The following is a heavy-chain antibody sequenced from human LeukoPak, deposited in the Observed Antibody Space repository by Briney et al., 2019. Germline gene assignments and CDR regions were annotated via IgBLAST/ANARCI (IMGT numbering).Heavy chain of an antibody. Sequence: GASVKVSCKASGYTFTSYYMHWVRQAPGQGLEWMGIINPSGGSTSYAQKFQGRVTMTRDTSTGAVYMELSSLRSEDTAVYYCARDLWFGESSYGMDVWGKGTTVTVSS. V-gene: IGHV1-46*01. J-gene: IGHJ6*04. CDR3: ARDLWFGESSYGMDV. CDR1: GYTFTSYY. D-gene: IGHD3-10*01. CDR2: INPSGGST.